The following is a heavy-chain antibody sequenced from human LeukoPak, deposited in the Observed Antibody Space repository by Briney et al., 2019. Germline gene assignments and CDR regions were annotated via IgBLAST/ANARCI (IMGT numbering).Heavy chain of an antibody. Sequence: PSETLSLTCAVYGGSFSGYYWSWIRQPPGKGLEWIGEINHSGSTNYNPSLKSRVTISVDTSKNQFSLKLSSVTAADTAVYYCARGPVPFDYWGQGTLVTVSS. CDR3: ARGPVPFDY. V-gene: IGHV4-34*01. CDR2: INHSGST. D-gene: IGHD3-10*01. CDR1: GGSFSGYY. J-gene: IGHJ4*02.